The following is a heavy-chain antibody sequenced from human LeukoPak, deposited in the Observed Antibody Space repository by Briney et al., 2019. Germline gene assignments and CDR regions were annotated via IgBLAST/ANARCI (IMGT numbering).Heavy chain of an antibody. CDR2: IYHSGST. J-gene: IGHJ4*02. CDR1: GGSISSGGYS. V-gene: IGHV4-30-2*01. Sequence: PSQTLSLTCAVSGGSISSGGYSWSWIRQPPGKGLEWIGYIYHSGSTYYNPSLKSRVTISVDRSKNQFSLKLSSVTAADTAVYYCARGTVLTVTIDYWGQGTLVTVSS. CDR3: ARGTVLTVTIDY. D-gene: IGHD4-11*01.